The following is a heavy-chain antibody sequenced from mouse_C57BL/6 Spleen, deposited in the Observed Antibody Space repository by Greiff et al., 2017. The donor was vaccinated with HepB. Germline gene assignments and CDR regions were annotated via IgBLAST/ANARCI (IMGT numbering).Heavy chain of an antibody. Sequence: QVQLQQSGAELVRPGASVTLSCKASGYTFTDYEMHWVKQTPVHGLEWIGAIDPETGGTAYNQKFKGKAILTADKSSSTAYMELRSLTSEDSAVYYCTAVSAYYYGLDYWGQGTTLTVSS. CDR3: TAVSAYYYGLDY. V-gene: IGHV1-15*01. D-gene: IGHD1-1*01. CDR1: GYTFTDYE. J-gene: IGHJ2*01. CDR2: IDPETGGT.